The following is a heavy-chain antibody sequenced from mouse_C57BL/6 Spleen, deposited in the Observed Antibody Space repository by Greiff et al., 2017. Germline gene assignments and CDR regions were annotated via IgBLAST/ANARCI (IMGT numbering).Heavy chain of an antibody. Sequence: QVQLQQSGPELVKPGASVKISCKASGYAFSSSWMNWVKQRPGKGLEWIGRIYPGDGDTNSNGKFKGKATLTADKSSSTAYMQLSSLTSEDSAVYFCARSSGYYGSSPYYYAMDYWGQGTSVTVSS. V-gene: IGHV1-82*01. CDR2: IYPGDGDT. D-gene: IGHD1-1*01. CDR3: ARSSGYYGSSPYYYAMDY. J-gene: IGHJ4*01. CDR1: GYAFSSSW.